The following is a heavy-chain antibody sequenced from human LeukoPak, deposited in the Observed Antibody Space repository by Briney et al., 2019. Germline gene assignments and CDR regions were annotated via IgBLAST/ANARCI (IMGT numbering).Heavy chain of an antibody. J-gene: IGHJ6*02. CDR3: AKDLRSGFPYGMDV. Sequence: GGSLRLSCAASGFTFSSYGMHWVRQAPGKGLXXXXXIRYDGSNKYYADSVKGRFTISRDNSKNTLYLQMNSLRAEDTAVYYCAKDLRSGFPYGMDVWGQGTTVTVSS. V-gene: IGHV3-30*02. CDR2: IRYDGSNK. D-gene: IGHD1-14*01. CDR1: GFTFSSYG.